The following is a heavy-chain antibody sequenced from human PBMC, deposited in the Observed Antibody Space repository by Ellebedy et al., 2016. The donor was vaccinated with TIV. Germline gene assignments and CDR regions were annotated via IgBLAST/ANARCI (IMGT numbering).Heavy chain of an antibody. Sequence: GGSLRLXXAASGFTFSSYWMTWVRQAPGKGLEWVANIKQDGSEKNYVDSVKGRFTISRDNAKNSLYLEMNNLRVEDTGLYYCAMETSGWPDHWGQGTLVTVSS. D-gene: IGHD6-19*01. CDR1: GFTFSSYW. J-gene: IGHJ4*02. CDR2: IKQDGSEK. CDR3: AMETSGWPDH. V-gene: IGHV3-7*03.